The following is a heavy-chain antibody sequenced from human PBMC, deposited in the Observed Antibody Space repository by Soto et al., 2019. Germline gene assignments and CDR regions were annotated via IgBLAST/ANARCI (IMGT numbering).Heavy chain of an antibody. D-gene: IGHD6-25*01. J-gene: IGHJ6*02. CDR2: ISWNSSSI. CDR3: AKDASGFYYYYYGMDV. Sequence: GGSLRLSCAASGFTFDDYAMHWVRQAPGKGLEWVSGISWNSSSIGYADSVKGRFTISRDNAKNSLYLQMNSLRAEDTALYYCAKDASGFYYYYYGMDVWGQGTTVTVSS. V-gene: IGHV3-9*01. CDR1: GFTFDDYA.